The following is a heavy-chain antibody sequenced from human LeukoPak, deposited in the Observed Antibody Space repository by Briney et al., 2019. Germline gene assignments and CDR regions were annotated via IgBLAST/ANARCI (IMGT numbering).Heavy chain of an antibody. V-gene: IGHV4-30-2*01. J-gene: IGHJ4*02. CDR3: ARDGAVAGTIYFDY. Sequence: SETLSLTCTVSGGSISSGGYYWSWIRQPPGKGLEWIGYIYHSGSTYYNPSLKSRVTISVDRSKNQFSLKLSSVTAADTAVYYCARDGAVAGTIYFDYWGQGTLVTVSS. CDR2: IYHSGST. D-gene: IGHD6-19*01. CDR1: GGSISSGGYY.